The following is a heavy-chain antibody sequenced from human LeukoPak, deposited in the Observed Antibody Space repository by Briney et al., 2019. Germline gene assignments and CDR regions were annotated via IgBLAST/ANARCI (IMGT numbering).Heavy chain of an antibody. CDR1: GYTFTNFD. CDR2: MNPYSGSR. J-gene: IGHJ4*02. V-gene: IGHV1-8*01. D-gene: IGHD2/OR15-2a*01. CDR3: ARAPRSEYSPSRRYSYYFDY. Sequence: ASVKVSCKASGYTFTNFDINWVRQAPGKGLEWMGWMNPYSGSRGYAQRFQDRVTMTRDTSGNTAYMEVSSLRSEDTAVYYCARAPRSEYSPSRRYSYYFDYWGQGSLVTVSS.